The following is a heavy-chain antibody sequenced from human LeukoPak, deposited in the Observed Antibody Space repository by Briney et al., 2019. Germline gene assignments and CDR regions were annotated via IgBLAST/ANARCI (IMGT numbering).Heavy chain of an antibody. Sequence: GSLILSCAASGITFSTFAMSWVRQAPGRGLECVSVISGAGDRTYYAETVRGRFTISRDNSKNTLYLQMNSLRAEDTAVYYCAKGHSAYGTGFDYWGQGTLVTVSS. D-gene: IGHD5-12*01. V-gene: IGHV3-23*01. J-gene: IGHJ4*02. CDR2: ISGAGDRT. CDR3: AKGHSAYGTGFDY. CDR1: GITFSTFA.